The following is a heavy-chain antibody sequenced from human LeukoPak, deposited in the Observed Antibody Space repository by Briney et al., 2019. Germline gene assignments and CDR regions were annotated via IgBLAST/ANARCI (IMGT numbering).Heavy chain of an antibody. J-gene: IGHJ4*02. Sequence: GGSLRLSCAASGFTFSSYGMHWIRQAPGKGLEWVSYISSTGSYTIFADSVKGRFTISRDNAKNSLYLQMSNLRAEDTALYYCARQQTSAATGGFDFWGQGTLVTVSS. CDR1: GFTFSSYG. V-gene: IGHV3-21*05. D-gene: IGHD6-25*01. CDR3: ARQQTSAATGGFDF. CDR2: ISSTGSYT.